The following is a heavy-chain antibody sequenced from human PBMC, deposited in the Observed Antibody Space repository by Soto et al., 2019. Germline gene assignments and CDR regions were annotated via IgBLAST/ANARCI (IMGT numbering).Heavy chain of an antibody. CDR1: GYTFTGYY. D-gene: IGHD3-10*01. J-gene: IGHJ6*02. CDR3: ARATYTSGGSPTFAMDV. Sequence: ASVKVSCKASGYTFTGYYMHWVRQAPGQGLEWMGWINPNSGGTNYAQKFQGWVTMTRDTSISTAYMELSRLRSEDTAIFYCARATYTSGGSPTFAMDVWGQGTTVTVS. V-gene: IGHV1-2*04. CDR2: INPNSGGT.